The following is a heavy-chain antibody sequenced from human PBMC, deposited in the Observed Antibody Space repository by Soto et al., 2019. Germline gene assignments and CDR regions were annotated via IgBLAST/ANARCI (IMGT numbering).Heavy chain of an antibody. CDR3: AKDWSDYGGDGPGNFQH. CDR2: ISGSGGNT. D-gene: IGHD4-17*01. V-gene: IGHV3-23*01. CDR1: GFTFSSYA. J-gene: IGHJ1*01. Sequence: EVQLLESGGGLVQPGGSLRLSCAASGFTFSSYAMSWVRQAPGKGLEWVSAISGSGGNTYYADSVKGRLTISRDNSKNALYLQMNSLRAEDTAVYYCAKDWSDYGGDGPGNFQHGGQGTLVTASS.